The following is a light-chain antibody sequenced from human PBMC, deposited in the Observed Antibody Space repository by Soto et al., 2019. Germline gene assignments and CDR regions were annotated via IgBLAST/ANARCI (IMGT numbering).Light chain of an antibody. CDR3: AAWDVSLAEAV. V-gene: IGLV1-44*01. CDR1: SSNIGSNT. J-gene: IGLJ7*01. Sequence: QLVLTQPPSASGTPGQRVTISCSGSSSNIGSNTVNWYQQLPGTAPKLLIYNNYQRPSGVPDRFSGSTSGTSASLAISGLQSEDEADYYCAAWDVSLAEAVFGGGTQLTVL. CDR2: NNY.